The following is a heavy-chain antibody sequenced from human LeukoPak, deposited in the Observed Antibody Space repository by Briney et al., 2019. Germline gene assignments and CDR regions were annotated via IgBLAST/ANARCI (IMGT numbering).Heavy chain of an antibody. V-gene: IGHV4-59*01. J-gene: IGHJ5*02. CDR1: GGSISSYY. Sequence: SETLSLTCTVSGGSISSYYWSWIRQPPGKGLEWIGYIYYSGTTKFNPSPKSRVTISVDTSKNQFSLKLSSVTAAYTAVYYCARDEYSSSSQWFDPWGQGTLVTVSS. D-gene: IGHD6-6*01. CDR3: ARDEYSSSSQWFDP. CDR2: IYYSGTT.